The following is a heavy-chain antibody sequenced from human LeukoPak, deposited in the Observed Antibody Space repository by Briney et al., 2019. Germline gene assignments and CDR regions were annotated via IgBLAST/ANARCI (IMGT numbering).Heavy chain of an antibody. V-gene: IGHV3-74*01. CDR3: ARAGAYHFDN. CDR1: GFTFTDYW. Sequence: PGGSLRLSCAASGFTFTDYWMHWVRQVPGKGLVWVSIINTDTRGTYYADSVKGRFTISRDNAKGTLYLQMDSLRAEDTAVYYCARAGAYHFDNWGQGTLVTVSS. CDR2: INTDTRGT. J-gene: IGHJ4*02. D-gene: IGHD3-16*01.